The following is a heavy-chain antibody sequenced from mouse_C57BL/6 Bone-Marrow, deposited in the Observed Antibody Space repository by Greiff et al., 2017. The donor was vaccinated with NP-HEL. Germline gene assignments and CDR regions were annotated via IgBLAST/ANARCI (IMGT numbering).Heavy chain of an antibody. J-gene: IGHJ2*01. CDR2: IDPSDSYT. CDR3: ARGWDYYFDY. D-gene: IGHD4-1*01. Sequence: QVQLQQPGAELVKPGASVKLSCKASGYTFTSYWMQWVKQRPGQGLAWIGEIDPSDSYTNYNQKFKGKATLTVDTSSSTAYMQLSSLTSEDSAVYYCARGWDYYFDYWGQGTTLTVSS. V-gene: IGHV1-50*01. CDR1: GYTFTSYW.